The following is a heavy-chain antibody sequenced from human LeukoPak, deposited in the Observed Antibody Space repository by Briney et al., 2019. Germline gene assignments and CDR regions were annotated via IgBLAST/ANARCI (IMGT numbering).Heavy chain of an antibody. J-gene: IGHJ4*02. CDR1: GFTFSRYW. CDR3: ARVSPGGVGSFDY. D-gene: IGHD3-16*01. Sequence: GGSLRLSCAASGFTFSRYWMSWVRRAPGKGLEWVADINQGGSEKFYVDSVKGRFTISRDNAKNSLYLQMNSLRDEDTAVYYCARVSPGGVGSFDYWGQGTLVTVSS. V-gene: IGHV3-7*01. CDR2: INQGGSEK.